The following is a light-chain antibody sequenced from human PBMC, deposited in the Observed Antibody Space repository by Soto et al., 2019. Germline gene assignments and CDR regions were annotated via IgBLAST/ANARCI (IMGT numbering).Light chain of an antibody. CDR2: DVS. Sequence: QSALTQPASVSGAPGQSVTISCTGTDSDVGGYNYVSWYQQYPGKAPELMIYDVSDRPSGVSNRFSGSKSGNTASLTISGLQAEDEADYYCSPYTAYRTYVFGTGTKVTVL. J-gene: IGLJ1*01. CDR1: DSDVGGYNY. V-gene: IGLV2-14*01. CDR3: SPYTAYRTYV.